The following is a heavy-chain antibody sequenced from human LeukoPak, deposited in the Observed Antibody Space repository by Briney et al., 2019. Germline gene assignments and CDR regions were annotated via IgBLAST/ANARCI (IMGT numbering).Heavy chain of an antibody. J-gene: IGHJ5*02. Sequence: SETLSLTCSVSRGSISSGSYYWGWIRQPPGKGLEWIASIYYTGSTNYNPSLKSRVTISVDTSKNQFSLKLSSVTAADTAVYYCARAGAMVFSGPWGQGTLVTVSS. D-gene: IGHD5-18*01. CDR3: ARAGAMVFSGP. CDR2: IYYTGST. V-gene: IGHV4-39*07. CDR1: RGSISSGSYY.